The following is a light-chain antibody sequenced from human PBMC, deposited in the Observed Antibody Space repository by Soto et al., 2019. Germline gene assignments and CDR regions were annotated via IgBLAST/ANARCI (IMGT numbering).Light chain of an antibody. CDR3: MQGTRGPPGT. J-gene: IGKJ1*01. Sequence: DVVMTQSPLPLPVTLGQPASISCTSSQSLVHSDGNTYLTWFQQRPGQSPRRLIYRVSNRDSGVRDTFSGSGSRSDFTLTISRVEAEDVAIYYCMQGTRGPPGTFGQGTKMEI. V-gene: IGKV2-30*02. CDR1: QSLVHSDGNTY. CDR2: RVS.